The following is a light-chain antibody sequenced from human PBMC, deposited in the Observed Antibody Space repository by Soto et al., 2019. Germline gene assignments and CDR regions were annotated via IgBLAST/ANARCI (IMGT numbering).Light chain of an antibody. CDR2: SAS. CDR1: PNLLYIDVYKY. J-gene: IGKJ3*01. Sequence: DIVMTQSPVSLAVTPGEPASISCTSSPNLLYIDVYKYLDWYLQKPGQPPQLLIYSASNRASGVPDRFGGSGSGTDFTRKISRVEAEDVGVYFCMQARQTPFTFGPGTKVDIK. V-gene: IGKV2-28*01. CDR3: MQARQTPFT.